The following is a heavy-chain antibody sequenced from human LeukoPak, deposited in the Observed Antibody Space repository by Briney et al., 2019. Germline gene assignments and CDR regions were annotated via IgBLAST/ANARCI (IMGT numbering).Heavy chain of an antibody. CDR2: ISYDGSNK. CDR3: AGEI. V-gene: IGHV3-30*03. CDR1: GFTFSSYW. Sequence: GGSLRLSCAASGFTFSSYWMHWVRQAPGKGLEWVAVISYDGSNKYYADSVKGRFTISRDNSKNTLYLQMNSLRAEDTAVYYCAGEIWGQGTLVTVSS. J-gene: IGHJ4*02.